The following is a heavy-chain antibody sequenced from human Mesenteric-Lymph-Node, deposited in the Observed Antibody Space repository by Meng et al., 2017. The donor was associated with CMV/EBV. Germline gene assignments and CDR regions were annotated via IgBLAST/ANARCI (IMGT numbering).Heavy chain of an antibody. J-gene: IGHJ6*02. D-gene: IGHD6-13*01. Sequence: SVKVSCKSSGYTFTNYYMHWVRQAPGQGLEWMGGIIPIFGTANYAQKFQGRVTITTDESTSTAYMELSSLRSEDTAVYYCARDSYSSSWYGYYGMDVWGQGTTVTVSS. CDR1: GYTFTNYY. CDR3: ARDSYSSSWYGYYGMDV. V-gene: IGHV1-69*05. CDR2: IIPIFGTA.